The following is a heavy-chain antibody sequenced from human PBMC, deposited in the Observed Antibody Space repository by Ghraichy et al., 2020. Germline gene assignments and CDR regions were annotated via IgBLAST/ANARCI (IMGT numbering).Heavy chain of an antibody. J-gene: IGHJ5*02. CDR3: ARSHCSGGSCYSLGWFDP. CDR1: GGSISSSNW. Sequence: ESLNISCAVSGGSISSSNWWSWVRQPPGKGLEWIGEIYHSGSTNYNPSFKSRVTVSVDKSKNQLSLKLSSVTAADTAVYYCARSHCSGGSCYSLGWFDPWGQGTLVTVSS. CDR2: IYHSGST. D-gene: IGHD2-15*01. V-gene: IGHV4-4*02.